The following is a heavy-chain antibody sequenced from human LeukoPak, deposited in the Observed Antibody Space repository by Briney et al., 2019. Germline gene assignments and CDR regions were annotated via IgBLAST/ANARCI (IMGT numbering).Heavy chain of an antibody. CDR3: AREHMTRVTLDY. J-gene: IGHJ4*02. CDR2: IYPNSGGT. D-gene: IGHD4-17*01. V-gene: IGHV1-2*02. CDR1: GYSFTGYY. Sequence: ASVKVSCKASGYSFTGYYMHWVRQAPGQGLEWMGWIYPNSGGTKYAQKFQGRVTMTRDTSISTAYLELSRLRSDDTAVYYCAREHMTRVTLDYWGQGTLVTVSS.